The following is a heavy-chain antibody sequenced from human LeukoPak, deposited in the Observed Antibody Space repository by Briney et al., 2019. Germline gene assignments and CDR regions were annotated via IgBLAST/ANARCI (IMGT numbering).Heavy chain of an antibody. CDR3: AREGVATTNFDYYGMDV. Sequence: SVKVSCKAPGGTFSSYAISWVRQAPGQGLEWMGGIIPIFGTANYAQKFQGRVTITADESTSTAYMELSSLRSEDTAVYYCAREGVATTNFDYYGMDVWGQGTTVTVSS. CDR2: IIPIFGTA. CDR1: GGTFSSYA. J-gene: IGHJ6*02. V-gene: IGHV1-69*13. D-gene: IGHD5-12*01.